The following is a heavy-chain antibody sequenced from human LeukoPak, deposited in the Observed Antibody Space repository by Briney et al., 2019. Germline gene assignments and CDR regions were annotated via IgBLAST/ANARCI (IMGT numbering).Heavy chain of an antibody. D-gene: IGHD4-17*01. CDR3: ARNRNDYGDYVYDY. CDR1: GGSISSYY. Sequence: PSETLSLTCTVSGGSISSYYWSWIRQPPGKGLEWIGYIYYSGSTNYNPSLKSRVTISVDTSKNQFSLQLNSVTPEDTAVYYCARNRNDYGDYVYDYWGQGTLVTVSS. J-gene: IGHJ4*02. V-gene: IGHV4-59*12. CDR2: IYYSGST.